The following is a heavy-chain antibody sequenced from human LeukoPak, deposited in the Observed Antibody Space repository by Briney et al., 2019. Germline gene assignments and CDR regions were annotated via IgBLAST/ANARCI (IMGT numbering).Heavy chain of an antibody. J-gene: IGHJ6*02. CDR1: GGSISSYY. D-gene: IGHD3-22*01. CDR2: IYYSGST. V-gene: IGHV4-59*01. Sequence: SETLSLTCTVSGGSISSYYWSWIRQPPGKGLEWIGYIYYSGSTNYNPSLKSRVTISVDTSKNQFSLKLSSVTAADTAVYYCARLDYYDSSGPPYGMDVWGQGTTVTVSS. CDR3: ARLDYYDSSGPPYGMDV.